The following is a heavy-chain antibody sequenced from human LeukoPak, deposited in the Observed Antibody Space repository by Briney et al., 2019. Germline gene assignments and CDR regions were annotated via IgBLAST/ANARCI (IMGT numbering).Heavy chain of an antibody. V-gene: IGHV3-48*01. D-gene: IGHD2-15*01. J-gene: IGHJ3*02. CDR2: ISSSSSTI. CDR3: ARRISGGDAFDI. Sequence: GGSLRLSCAASGFTFSSYSMNWVRQAPGKGLEWVSYISSSSSTIYYTDSVKGRFTISRDNAKNSLYLQMNSLRAEDTAVYYCARRISGGDAFDIWGQGTMVTVSS. CDR1: GFTFSSYS.